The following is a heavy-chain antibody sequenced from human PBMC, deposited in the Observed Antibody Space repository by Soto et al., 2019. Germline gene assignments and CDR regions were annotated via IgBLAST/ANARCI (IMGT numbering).Heavy chain of an antibody. V-gene: IGHV4-59*01. D-gene: IGHD6-19*01. CDR3: ARQRAVARTPCDS. Sequence: QVHLKESGPGLVKPSETLSLTCTVSGGSSGGYYWNWIRQPPGKGLEWLGYIYFSGRTHYNPSLTTCRTISPDTSKTQSSLNLRSVNAADTALYYCARQRAVARTPCDSWCRLILVSVS. CDR2: IYFSGRT. J-gene: IGHJ4*02. CDR1: GGSSGGYY.